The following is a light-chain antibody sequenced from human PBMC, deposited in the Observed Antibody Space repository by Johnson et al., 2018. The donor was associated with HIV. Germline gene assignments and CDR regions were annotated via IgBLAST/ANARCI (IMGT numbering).Light chain of an antibody. J-gene: IGLJ1*01. CDR3: GTWDSSLRADLYV. CDR1: SSNIGNNF. CDR2: ENN. V-gene: IGLV1-51*02. Sequence: QSVLTQPPSVSAAPGQKVTISCSGSSSNIGNNFVSWYQQLPGTAPKLLIYENNKRPSGIPDRFSGSKSGTSATLGITGLQTGDEADYYCGTWDSSLRADLYVCGTGTKVIVL.